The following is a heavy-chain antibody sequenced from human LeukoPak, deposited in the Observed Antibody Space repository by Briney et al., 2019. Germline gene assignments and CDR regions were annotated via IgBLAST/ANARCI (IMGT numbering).Heavy chain of an antibody. CDR3: ARVDTTLSYKLDY. Sequence: PGGSLRLPCAASGFTVSTNCMIWVRQPPGKALEWVSVNYNTGSTYNADSVKGRFTISRHNSKNTVYLHINHLSAEHTAMYYCARVDTTLSYKLDYWGQGTLVSASS. CDR2: NYNTGST. D-gene: IGHD1-1*01. J-gene: IGHJ4*02. V-gene: IGHV3-53*04. CDR1: GFTVSTNC.